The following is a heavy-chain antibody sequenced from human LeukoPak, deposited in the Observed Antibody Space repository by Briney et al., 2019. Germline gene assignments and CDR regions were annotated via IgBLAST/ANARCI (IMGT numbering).Heavy chain of an antibody. Sequence: GGSLRLSCAASGFTFSNYGMHWVRQAPGKGLEWVSVISYDGSNKYYADSVKGRFTISRDNSKNTLYLQMNSLRAEDTAVYYCARDKSSGSYPLYYFDYWGQGTLVTVSS. V-gene: IGHV3-30*03. J-gene: IGHJ4*02. CDR2: ISYDGSNK. D-gene: IGHD1-26*01. CDR3: ARDKSSGSYPLYYFDY. CDR1: GFTFSNYG.